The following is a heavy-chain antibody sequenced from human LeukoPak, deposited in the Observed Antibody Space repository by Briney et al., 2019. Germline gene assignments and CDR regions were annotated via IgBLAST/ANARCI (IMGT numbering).Heavy chain of an antibody. CDR2: IYSSGST. D-gene: IGHD5-18*01. V-gene: IGHV4-59*01. J-gene: IGHJ4*02. Sequence: PSESLSLTCTASGGSISNYYWNWIRQPPGKGLEWIGYIYSSGSTTYNSSFKSRVTISVDTSKNQSSPKLNSVTPADTAVYYCARATWIKLWTHFDYWGQGSLVTASS. CDR3: ARATWIKLWTHFDY. CDR1: GGSISNYY.